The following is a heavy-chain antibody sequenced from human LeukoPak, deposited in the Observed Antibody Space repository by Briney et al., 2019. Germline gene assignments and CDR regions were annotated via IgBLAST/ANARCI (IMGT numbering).Heavy chain of an antibody. CDR2: IFYSGNT. J-gene: IGHJ4*02. CDR1: GDSITSYY. D-gene: IGHD1-1*01. V-gene: IGHV4-59*01. Sequence: PSETLSLTCTVSGDSITSYYWSWVRQPPGKGLEWIGYIFYSGNTNYNPSLKSRVTISIDTSKSQFSLKLSSVTAADTAVYYCARIHNSLDNWGQGTLATVSS. CDR3: ARIHNSLDN.